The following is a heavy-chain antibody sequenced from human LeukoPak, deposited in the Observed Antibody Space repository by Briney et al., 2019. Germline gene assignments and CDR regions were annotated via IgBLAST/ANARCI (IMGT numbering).Heavy chain of an antibody. CDR1: GYTFTSYG. D-gene: IGHD5-12*01. J-gene: IGHJ6*03. CDR3: ARTPPVVATTYYYYYMDV. V-gene: IGHV1-18*01. CDR2: ISAYNGNT. Sequence: ASVKVSCEANGYTFTSYGISWVRQAPGQGLEWMGWISAYNGNTNYAQKLQGRVTMTTDTSTSTAYMELRSLRSDDTAVYYCARTPPVVATTYYYYYMDVWGKGTTVTVSS.